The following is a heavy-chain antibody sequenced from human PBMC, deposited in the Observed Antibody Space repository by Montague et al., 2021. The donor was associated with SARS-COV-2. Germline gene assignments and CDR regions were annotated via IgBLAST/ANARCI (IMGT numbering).Heavy chain of an antibody. D-gene: IGHD3-16*01. V-gene: IGHV4-31*03. CDR2: TYDDRPI. J-gene: IGHJ1*01. CDR1: GGSISSGGYY. CDR3: AAYIIGAGGRGS. Sequence: TRSLTCTVSGGSISSGGYYWSWIRQHPGKDLEWIGHTYDDRPIYYNPSLRGRASISLDTSENRFSLTLTSVTAADTALYYCAAYIIGAGGRGSWGQGALVTVSS.